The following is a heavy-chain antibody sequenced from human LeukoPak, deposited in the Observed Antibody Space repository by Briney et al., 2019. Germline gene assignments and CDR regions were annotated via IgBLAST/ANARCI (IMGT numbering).Heavy chain of an antibody. V-gene: IGHV3-53*01. CDR2: IYSGSST. CDR3: ARGPTRGYGDY. D-gene: IGHD5-18*01. Sequence: PGGSLRLSCVASGFIVSSNHMSWVRQAPGKGLEWVSIIYSGSSTYYADSVKGRFTISRDNSKNTVFLQMNSLRVEDTAVYYCARGPTRGYGDYWGQGTLVTVSS. CDR1: GFIVSSNH. J-gene: IGHJ4*02.